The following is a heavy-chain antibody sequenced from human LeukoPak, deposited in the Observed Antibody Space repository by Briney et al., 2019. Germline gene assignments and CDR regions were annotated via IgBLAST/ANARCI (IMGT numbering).Heavy chain of an antibody. CDR1: GGSISSSSYY. J-gene: IGHJ4*02. V-gene: IGHV4-39*01. CDR2: IYYSGST. CDR3: ARLWRAAIDY. D-gene: IGHD1-1*01. Sequence: SETLSLTCSVSGGSISSSSYYWGWIRQPPGKGLEWIGSIYYSGSTYYNPSLKSRVTISADTSKNQFSLKLSSVTAADTAVYYCARLWRAAIDYGGQGTLVTVSS.